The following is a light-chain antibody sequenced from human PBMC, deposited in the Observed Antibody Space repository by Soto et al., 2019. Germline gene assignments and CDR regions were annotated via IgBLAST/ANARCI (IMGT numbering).Light chain of an antibody. CDR3: NSYTSSSTPVV. CDR2: DVS. Sequence: QSVLTQPASVSGSPGQSISISCTGTSSDIGGYNYVSWFQQHPGKAPKLMIYDVSSRPSGVSDRFSGSKSGNTASLTISGLPAEDEADYYCNSYTSSSTPVVFGGGTKLTVL. CDR1: SSDIGGYNY. V-gene: IGLV2-14*01. J-gene: IGLJ2*01.